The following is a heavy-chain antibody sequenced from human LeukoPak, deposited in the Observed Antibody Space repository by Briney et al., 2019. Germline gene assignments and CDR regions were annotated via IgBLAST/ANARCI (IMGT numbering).Heavy chain of an antibody. D-gene: IGHD3-22*01. J-gene: IGHJ4*02. V-gene: IGHV4-59*01. Sequence: PSETLSLTCTVSGGSISSYYWSWIRQPPGKGLEWIGYIYYSGSTNYNPSLKSRVTISVDTSKNQFSLKLSSVTAADTAVYYCARAGASLYYYDSSGYYYDYWGQGTLVTVSS. CDR3: ARAGASLYYYDSSGYYYDY. CDR2: IYYSGST. CDR1: GGSISSYY.